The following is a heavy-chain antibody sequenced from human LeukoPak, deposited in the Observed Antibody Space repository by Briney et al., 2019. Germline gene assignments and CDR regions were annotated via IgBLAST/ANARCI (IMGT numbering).Heavy chain of an antibody. CDR3: ARRSGYYFIDY. J-gene: IGHJ4*02. CDR2: IYHSGST. V-gene: IGHV4-38-2*02. Sequence: SETLSLTCTVSGCSISSGYYWGWIRQPPGKGLEWIGSIYHSGSTYYNPSLKSRVIISVDTSKNQFSLKLSSVTAADTAVYYCARRSGYYFIDYWGQGTLVTVSS. CDR1: GCSISSGYY. D-gene: IGHD3-22*01.